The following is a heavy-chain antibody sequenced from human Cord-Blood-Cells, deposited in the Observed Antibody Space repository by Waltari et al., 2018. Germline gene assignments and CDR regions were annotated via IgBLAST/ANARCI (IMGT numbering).Heavy chain of an antibody. J-gene: IGHJ4*02. CDR2: IYPVDSNT. CDR1: GYSFTSYW. D-gene: IGHD2-21*02. CDR3: ARRDGVTATGYYFDY. Sequence: EVHLVQAGAAVTQPGESLKISCKGSGYSFTSYWIVLERQSPGKGLEWMGIIYPVDSNTRYSPACQGQVTISADKPIGTAYLQWSSRKASDTAMYYCARRDGVTATGYYFDYWGQGTLVTVAS. V-gene: IGHV5-51*01.